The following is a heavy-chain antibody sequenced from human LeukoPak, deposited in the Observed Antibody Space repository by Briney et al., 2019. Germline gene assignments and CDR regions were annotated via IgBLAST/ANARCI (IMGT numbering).Heavy chain of an antibody. Sequence: ASVKVSCKASGGTFSSYAISWVRQAPGQGLEWMGRIIPILGIANYAQKFQGRVTITADKSTSTAYMELSSLRSEDTAVYYCVLSVAGSLYYFDYWGQGTLVTVSS. J-gene: IGHJ4*02. CDR2: IIPILGIA. D-gene: IGHD6-19*01. CDR1: GGTFSSYA. V-gene: IGHV1-69*04. CDR3: VLSVAGSLYYFDY.